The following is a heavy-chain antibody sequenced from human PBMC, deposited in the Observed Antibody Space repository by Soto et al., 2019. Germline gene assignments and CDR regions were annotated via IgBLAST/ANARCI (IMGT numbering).Heavy chain of an antibody. D-gene: IGHD3-10*01. CDR1: GGSISSGDHY. J-gene: IGHJ6*02. CDR2: MYYSGST. CDR3: ARRSYYGSYGLDG. Sequence: SETLSLTCTVSGGSISSGDHYWSWIRQPPGKGLEWIGYMYYSGSTYFNPSLKSRVTISVDTSKNQFSLKLGSVTAADTAVYYCARRSYYGSYGLDGWGQGTTDTVSS. V-gene: IGHV4-30-4*01.